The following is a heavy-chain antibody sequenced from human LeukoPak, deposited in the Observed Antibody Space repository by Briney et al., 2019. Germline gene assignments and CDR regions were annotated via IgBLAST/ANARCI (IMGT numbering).Heavy chain of an antibody. CDR3: ARDLSDDGSPYTHYGMAV. CDR2: TYYSGST. Sequence: SETLSLTCTVSGGSISSNNYYWIWIRQHPGKGLEWIGYTYYSGSTYYNPSLKSRVTISVDTSKNQLSLNLSSVTAADTAVYYCARDLSDDGSPYTHYGMAVWGQGTTVTVSS. J-gene: IGHJ6*02. D-gene: IGHD3-16*01. V-gene: IGHV4-31*03. CDR1: GGSISSNNYY.